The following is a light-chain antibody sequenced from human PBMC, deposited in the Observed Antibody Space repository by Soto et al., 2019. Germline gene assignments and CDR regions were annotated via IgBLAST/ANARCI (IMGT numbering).Light chain of an antibody. CDR1: QSVNFN. V-gene: IGKV3-15*01. Sequence: EIVLTQSPGTLSLSPGEGATLSCTASQSVNFNLAWYQQKPGQPPRLLLYGASTRATGIPVRFRGSGSGTEFTLTISSLQSEDSAVYYCHQYNYLPRCTFGPGTKVEIK. J-gene: IGKJ3*01. CDR2: GAS. CDR3: HQYNYLPRCT.